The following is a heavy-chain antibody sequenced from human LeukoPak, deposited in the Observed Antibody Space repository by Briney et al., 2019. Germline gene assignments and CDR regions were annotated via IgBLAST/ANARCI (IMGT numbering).Heavy chain of an antibody. CDR2: IYSGGST. Sequence: GGSLRLSCAASGFTVSSNYVNWVRQAPGKGLEWVSLIYSGGSTDYTDSVKGRFTTSRDNSKNTLYLQMNSLRAEDTAVYYCAGIPPLAARSYYYYMDVWGKGTTVTVSS. D-gene: IGHD6-6*01. J-gene: IGHJ6*03. CDR3: AGIPPLAARSYYYYMDV. V-gene: IGHV3-66*02. CDR1: GFTVSSNY.